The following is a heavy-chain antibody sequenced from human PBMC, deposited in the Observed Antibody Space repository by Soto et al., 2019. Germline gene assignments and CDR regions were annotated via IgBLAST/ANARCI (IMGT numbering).Heavy chain of an antibody. CDR3: SGGDCYKPAPPHFDY. CDR2: ISGSGGST. V-gene: IGHV3-23*01. J-gene: IGHJ4*02. D-gene: IGHD2-21*01. CDR1: GFTFSSYA. Sequence: PGGSLRVSCAASGFTFSSYAMSWGRQAPGKGLEWVSAISGSGGSTYYADSVKGRFTISRDNSKNTLYLQMNSLRAEDTAVYYCSGGDCYKPAPPHFDYRGQGTLVTVSS.